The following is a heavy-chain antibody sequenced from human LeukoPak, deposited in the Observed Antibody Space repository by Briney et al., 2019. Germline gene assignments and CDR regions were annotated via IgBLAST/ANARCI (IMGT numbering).Heavy chain of an antibody. CDR2: IYYSGST. CDR3: ARGWVCSGGSCYSNWFDP. D-gene: IGHD2-15*01. V-gene: IGHV4-39*01. J-gene: IGHJ5*02. Sequence: SETLSLTCTVSGGSISSSSYYWGWIRQPPGKGLEWIGSIYYSGSTYYNPSLKSRVTISVDTSKNQFSLKLSSVTAADTAVYYCARGWVCSGGSCYSNWFDPWGQGTLVTVSS. CDR1: GGSISSSSYY.